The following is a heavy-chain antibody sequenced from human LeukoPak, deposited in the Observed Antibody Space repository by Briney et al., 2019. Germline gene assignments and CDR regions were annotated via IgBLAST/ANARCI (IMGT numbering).Heavy chain of an antibody. V-gene: IGHV1-46*01. Sequence: ASVKVSCKASGYTFTSYYMHWVRQAPGQGLEWMGIINPSGGSTSYAQKFQGRVTMTRDTSISTAYMELSRLRSDDTAVYYCARDLRAFDIWGQGTMVTVSS. CDR2: INPSGGST. CDR1: GYTFTSYY. J-gene: IGHJ3*02. CDR3: ARDLRAFDI.